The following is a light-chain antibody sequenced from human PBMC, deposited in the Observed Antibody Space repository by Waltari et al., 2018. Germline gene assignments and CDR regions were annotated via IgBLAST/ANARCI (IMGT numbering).Light chain of an antibody. CDR2: GAS. CDR1: QRINKRD. CDR3: QQYGSSIMYT. Sequence: VLTQSPGTLSLSPGDSATLSCRASQRINKRDFAGYQQKPGRAPRLLIYGASRRAAGIPDRCSGSGSGTEFTLTISGLEAEDAAVYYCQQYGSSIMYTVGQGTKLEIK. V-gene: IGKV3-20*01. J-gene: IGKJ2*01.